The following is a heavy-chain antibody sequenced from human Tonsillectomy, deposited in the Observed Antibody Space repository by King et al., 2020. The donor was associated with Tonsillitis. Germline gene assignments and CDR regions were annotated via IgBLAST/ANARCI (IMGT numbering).Heavy chain of an antibody. CDR3: AEVPKSVGGDDSLSPEYFHH. J-gene: IGHJ1*01. V-gene: IGHV3-23*04. CDR1: GFTFSSYA. CDR2: ISVSGLGT. D-gene: IGHD3-3*01. Sequence: VQLVESGGGLVQPGGSLRLSCVASGFTFSSYAMSWVRQAPGKGLEWVAHISVSGLGTSYADSVKGRFIISRDNSKNTLYLQLNSLRAEDTAIYYCAEVPKSVGGDDSLSPEYFHHWGQGTLITVSS.